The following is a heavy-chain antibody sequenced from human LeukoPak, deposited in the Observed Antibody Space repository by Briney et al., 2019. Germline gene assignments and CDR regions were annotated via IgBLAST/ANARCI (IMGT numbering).Heavy chain of an antibody. V-gene: IGHV1-18*01. Sequence: ASVKVSCKASGYSFTSYGISWVRQAPGQGLEWMGWISAYNGNTNYVQKLQGRVTMTTDTSTSTAYMELRSLRSDDTAVYYCARGSPFHYYDSSGYNPTGGPNAFDIWGQGTMVTVSS. CDR2: ISAYNGNT. CDR3: ARGSPFHYYDSSGYNPTGGPNAFDI. CDR1: GYSFTSYG. D-gene: IGHD3-22*01. J-gene: IGHJ3*02.